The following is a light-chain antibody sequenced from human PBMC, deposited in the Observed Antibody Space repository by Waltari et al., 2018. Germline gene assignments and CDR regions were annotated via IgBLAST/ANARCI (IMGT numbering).Light chain of an antibody. Sequence: SFELTQPPSVSVSPGQTATTTSPGEVLPKPYVSWYQQKPGQAPLLLIYKDPARPSGLPERFSGSTSGTGTTVTLTIGGVQAEDEADYYCQSIDVDALTFGGGTKLTVL. CDR1: VLPKPY. V-gene: IGLV3-25*03. J-gene: IGLJ2*01. CDR2: KDP. CDR3: QSIDVDALT.